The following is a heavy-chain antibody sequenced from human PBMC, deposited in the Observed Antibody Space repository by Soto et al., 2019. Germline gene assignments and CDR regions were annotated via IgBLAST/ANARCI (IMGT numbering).Heavy chain of an antibody. D-gene: IGHD3-3*01. J-gene: IGHJ6*02. CDR1: GGSISSSSYY. CDR3: ARRNRLDYDFWSGYPDFYGMDV. Sequence: QLQLQESGPGLVKPSETLSLTCTVSGGSISSSSYYWGWIRQPPGKGLEWIGSIYYSGSTYYNPSLKSRVTISVDTSKNQFSLKMSCVTAADTAVYYCARRNRLDYDFWSGYPDFYGMDVWGQGTTVTVSS. V-gene: IGHV4-39*01. CDR2: IYYSGST.